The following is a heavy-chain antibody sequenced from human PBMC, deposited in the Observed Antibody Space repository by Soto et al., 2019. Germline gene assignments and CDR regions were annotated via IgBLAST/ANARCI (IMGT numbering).Heavy chain of an antibody. Sequence: WASVKVSCKASGGTFSSYAISWVRQAPGQGLEWMGGIIPIFGTANYAQKFQGRVTITADKSTTTAYMELRSLRSDDTAVYYCARVVPGAEAWFGPWGQGTLVTVSS. CDR2: IIPIFGTA. V-gene: IGHV1-69*06. D-gene: IGHD2-2*01. CDR3: ARVVPGAEAWFGP. J-gene: IGHJ5*02. CDR1: GGTFSSYA.